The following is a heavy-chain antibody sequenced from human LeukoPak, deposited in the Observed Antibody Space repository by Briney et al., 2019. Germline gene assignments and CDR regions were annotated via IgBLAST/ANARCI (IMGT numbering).Heavy chain of an antibody. CDR1: GFTFSSYD. V-gene: IGHV3-13*01. J-gene: IGHJ4*02. Sequence: GGSLRLSCAASGFTFSSYDMHWVRQAPGEGLEWVSAFHTDGGTFYLDSVRGRFTVSREDATNSLYLQLDTLRAGDTAVYYCARGSGPGVTTIDSWGQGTLVTVSS. D-gene: IGHD4-17*01. CDR3: ARGSGPGVTTIDS. CDR2: FHTDGGT.